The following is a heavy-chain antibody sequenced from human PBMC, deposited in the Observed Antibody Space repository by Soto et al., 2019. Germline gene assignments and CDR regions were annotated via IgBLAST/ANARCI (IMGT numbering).Heavy chain of an antibody. CDR3: ARDEVPAANWLDR. V-gene: IGHV1-18*01. CDR1: GYIFINYG. CDR2: ISGYNGNT. Sequence: ASVKVSCKASGYIFINYGITWVRQAPGQGLEWMGWISGYNGNTKYADNLQGRVTMTTDTSTTTAYMELRSLRSDDTAVYYCARDEVPAANWLDRWGQGTLVSVTS. J-gene: IGHJ5*02. D-gene: IGHD2-2*01.